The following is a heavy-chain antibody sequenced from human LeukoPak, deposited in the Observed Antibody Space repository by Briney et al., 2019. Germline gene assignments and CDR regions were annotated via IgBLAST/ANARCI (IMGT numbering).Heavy chain of an antibody. CDR1: GFTFSSYG. Sequence: GRSLRLSCAASGFTFSSYGMHWVRQAPGKGLEWVAVIWYDGSNKYYADSVKGRFTISRDNSKNTLYLQMNSLRAEDTAVYYCAKQTLPRVGAPIRWGQGTLVTVSS. V-gene: IGHV3-33*06. CDR3: AKQTLPRVGAPIR. J-gene: IGHJ4*02. CDR2: IWYDGSNK. D-gene: IGHD1-26*01.